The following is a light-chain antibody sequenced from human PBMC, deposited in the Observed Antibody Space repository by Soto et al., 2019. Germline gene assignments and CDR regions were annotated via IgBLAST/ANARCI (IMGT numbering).Light chain of an antibody. V-gene: IGKV2-28*01. Sequence: DIVMTQSPLSLPVTPGEPASISCRSSQSLLHSNGYKYLDWYLQKPGQSPQLRISLGSNRASGVPARFSGSGSATDFTLNIARVEAEDFGVYYCMQALQSPYTFGQGTKLEIK. J-gene: IGKJ2*01. CDR2: LGS. CDR1: QSLLHSNGYKY. CDR3: MQALQSPYT.